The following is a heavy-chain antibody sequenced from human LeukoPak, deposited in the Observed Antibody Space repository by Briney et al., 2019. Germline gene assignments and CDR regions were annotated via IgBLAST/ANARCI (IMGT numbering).Heavy chain of an antibody. D-gene: IGHD2-2*01. V-gene: IGHV4-34*01. Sequence: SGTLSLTCAVHGGSFSGYYWSWIRQPPGKGLEWIGEINHSGSTNYNPSLKSRVTISVDTSKNQFSLKLSSVTAADTAVYYCARQYCSSTSCYFDYWGQGTLVTVSS. CDR2: INHSGST. CDR1: GGSFSGYY. J-gene: IGHJ4*02. CDR3: ARQYCSSTSCYFDY.